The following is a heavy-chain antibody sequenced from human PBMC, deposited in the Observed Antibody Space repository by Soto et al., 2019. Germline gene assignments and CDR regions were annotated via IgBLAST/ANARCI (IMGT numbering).Heavy chain of an antibody. CDR2: ISGSGNSR. J-gene: IGHJ6*02. CDR1: GFSFSNFA. D-gene: IGHD6-19*01. Sequence: EVPLLESGGGLVQPGGSLKLSCAASGFSFSNFAVTWVRQAPGKGLEWVSTISGSGNSRYYADSVKGRFTVSRDNSKVTLYLQMHSLRAEDTAVYYCAKEFLAAVTDTTGVYYYYLGMDVWGHGTTVTVSS. V-gene: IGHV3-23*01. CDR3: AKEFLAAVTDTTGVYYYYLGMDV.